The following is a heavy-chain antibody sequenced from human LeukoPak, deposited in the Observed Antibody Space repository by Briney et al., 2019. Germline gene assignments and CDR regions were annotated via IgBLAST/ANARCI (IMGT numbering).Heavy chain of an antibody. CDR1: GFTFSNYA. V-gene: IGHV3-23*01. D-gene: IGHD3-10*01. J-gene: IGHJ4*02. Sequence: PGGSLRLSCTASGFTFSNYAMNWVRQTPGRGLEWVSGLTGSGGITYYADSVKGRFTITRGNSKNTVFLQMNSLRAEDTALYYCAKGRYTMVRGVSSFDYWGQGTLVTVSS. CDR2: LTGSGGIT. CDR3: AKGRYTMVRGVSSFDY.